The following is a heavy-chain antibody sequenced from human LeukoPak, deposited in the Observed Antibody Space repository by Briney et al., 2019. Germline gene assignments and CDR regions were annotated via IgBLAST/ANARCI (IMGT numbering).Heavy chain of an antibody. V-gene: IGHV3-13*01. CDR1: GFTFSSYD. Sequence: GSLRLSCAASGFTFSSYDMNWVRQATGKGLEWVSAIGTAGDTYYPGSVKGRFTISRENAKNSLYLQMNSLRAGDTAAYYCARGTAQYDAFDIWGQGTMVTVSS. J-gene: IGHJ3*02. D-gene: IGHD2-2*01. CDR3: ARGTAQYDAFDI. CDR2: IGTAGDT.